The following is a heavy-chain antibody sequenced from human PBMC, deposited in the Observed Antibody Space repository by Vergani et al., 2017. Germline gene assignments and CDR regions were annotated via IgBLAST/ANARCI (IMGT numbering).Heavy chain of an antibody. Sequence: QLQLQESGSGLVKPSQTLSLTCAVSGGTMRSGGYSWSWIRQPPGKGLEWIGYIYHSGSTYYNPSLKSRVTISVDRSKNQFSLKLSSVTAADTAVYYCARDHGSFHYMAVWGKGTTVTVSS. CDR1: GGTMRSGGYS. CDR2: IYHSGST. D-gene: IGHD5-24*01. V-gene: IGHV4-30-2*01. CDR3: ARDHGSFHYMAV. J-gene: IGHJ6*03.